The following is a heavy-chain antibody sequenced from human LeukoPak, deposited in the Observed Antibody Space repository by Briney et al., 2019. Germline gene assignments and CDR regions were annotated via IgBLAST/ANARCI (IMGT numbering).Heavy chain of an antibody. V-gene: IGHV3-49*03. D-gene: IGHD3-22*01. CDR1: GFTFSSYA. CDR2: IRSKAYGGTT. J-gene: IGHJ4*02. CDR3: TSPYYDSSGYYPHY. Sequence: GGSLRLSCAASGFTFSSYAMSWFRQAPGKGLEWVGFIRSKAYGGTTEYAASVKGRFTISRDDPKSIAYLQMNSLKTEDTAVYYCTSPYYDSSGYYPHYWGQGTLVTVSS.